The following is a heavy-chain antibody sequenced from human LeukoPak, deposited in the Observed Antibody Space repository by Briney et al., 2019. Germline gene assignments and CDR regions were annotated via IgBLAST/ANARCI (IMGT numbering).Heavy chain of an antibody. Sequence: SETLSLTCTVSGGSVSSYYWSWIRQPAGKGLEWIGRIYTSGGTNYNPSLKSRVTMSVDTSRNQFSLKLSSVTAADTAVYYCAREGGSDSSGYYALSAFDIWGQGTMVTVSS. V-gene: IGHV4-4*07. CDR2: IYTSGGT. CDR3: AREGGSDSSGYYALSAFDI. D-gene: IGHD3-22*01. CDR1: GGSVSSYY. J-gene: IGHJ3*02.